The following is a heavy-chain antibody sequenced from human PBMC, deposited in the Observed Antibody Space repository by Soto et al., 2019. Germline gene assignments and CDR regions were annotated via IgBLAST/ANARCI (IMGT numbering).Heavy chain of an antibody. CDR1: GGSISSYY. V-gene: IGHV4-59*01. J-gene: IGHJ6*02. CDR2: IYYSGST. CDR3: AREDYGGYYYYGMDV. Sequence: KPSETLSLTCTVSGGSISSYYWSWIRQPPGKGLEWIGYIYYSGSTNYNPSLKSRVTISVDTSRNQFSLKLSSVTAADTAVYYCAREDYGGYYYYGMDVWGQGTTVTVSS. D-gene: IGHD4-17*01.